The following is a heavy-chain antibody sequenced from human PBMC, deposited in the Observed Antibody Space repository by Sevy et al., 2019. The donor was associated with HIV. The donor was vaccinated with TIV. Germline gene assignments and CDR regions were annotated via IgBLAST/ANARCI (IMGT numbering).Heavy chain of an antibody. CDR2: INPNSGGT. D-gene: IGHD6-19*01. J-gene: IGHJ4*02. CDR3: ARGGGYSSGWWTFDY. V-gene: IGHV1-2*06. Sequence: ASVKVSCKASGYFFTGYYLHWVRQTPGQGLEWMGRINPNSGGTNYAQNFQGRVTMTRDTSISTAYMEFSRLRSDDTAVYYCARGGGYSSGWWTFDYWGQGTLVTVSS. CDR1: GYFFTGYY.